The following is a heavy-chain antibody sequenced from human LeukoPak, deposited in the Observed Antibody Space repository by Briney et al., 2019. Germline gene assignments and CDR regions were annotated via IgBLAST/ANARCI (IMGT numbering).Heavy chain of an antibody. CDR3: ARGRSTGYPYYFEY. CDR2: MNPNSCST. CDR1: GYTFTSYD. V-gene: IGHV1-8*03. J-gene: IGHJ4*02. Sequence: ASVTVSCKASGYTFTSYDIKWVRQAAGQGLDGMGWMNPNSCSTDYAQKFQGRVTITRNTSISTAYMELSGLRSEDTAVYYCARGRSTGYPYYFEYWGQGTLVTVSS. D-gene: IGHD5-12*01.